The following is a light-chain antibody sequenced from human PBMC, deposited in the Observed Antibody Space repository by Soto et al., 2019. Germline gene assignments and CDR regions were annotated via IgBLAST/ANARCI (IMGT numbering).Light chain of an antibody. CDR1: GNDVGAYNY. J-gene: IGLJ1*01. CDR2: DVA. CDR3: SSFAGSKNLPYV. V-gene: IGLV2-11*01. Sequence: QSVLAQTRSVSGSPGQSVTISCTVTGNDVGAYNYVSWYQQHPGRPPKLMIYDVARWPSGVPDRFSGSKSGNTASLTISGLQPEDEGDYYCSSFAGSKNLPYVFGTGTQVTVL.